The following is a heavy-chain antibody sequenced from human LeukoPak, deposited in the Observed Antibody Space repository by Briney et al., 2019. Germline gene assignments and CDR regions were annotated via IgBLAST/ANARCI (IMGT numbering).Heavy chain of an antibody. CDR3: ARAVRDGYIDYFYYMDV. J-gene: IGHJ6*03. CDR1: RYTFTGYY. Sequence: ASVKVSCKASRYTFTGYYMCWVRQAPGQGLEWMGWINPNSGGTNYAQKFQGRVTMTMDTSISTAYMELSSLRSEDTAIYYCARAVRDGYIDYFYYMDVWGKGTTVTVSS. CDR2: INPNSGGT. V-gene: IGHV1-2*02. D-gene: IGHD5-24*01.